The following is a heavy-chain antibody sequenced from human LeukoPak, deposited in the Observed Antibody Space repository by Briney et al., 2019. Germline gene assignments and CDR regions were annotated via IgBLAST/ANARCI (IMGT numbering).Heavy chain of an antibody. V-gene: IGHV6-1*01. J-gene: IGHJ4*02. CDR1: GDSVSSNSAA. Sequence: SQTLSLTCAISGDSVSSNSAAWNWIRQSPSRGLEWLGRTYYRSKWYNDYAVSVKSRITINPDTSKNQFSLQLNSVTPEDTAVYYCAREGAYSSGWDDSWSYFDHWGQETLVTVSS. CDR2: TYYRSKWYN. CDR3: AREGAYSSGWDDSWSYFDH. D-gene: IGHD6-19*01.